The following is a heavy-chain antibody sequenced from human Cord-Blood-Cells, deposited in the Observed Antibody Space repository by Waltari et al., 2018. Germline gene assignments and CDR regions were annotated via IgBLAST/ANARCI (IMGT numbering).Heavy chain of an antibody. CDR2: IYHSGST. V-gene: IGHV4-38-2*02. D-gene: IGHD3-3*01. CDR3: ASTGVITYYDFGSGYYFDY. Sequence: QVQLQESGPGLVKPSETLSLPCTVSGYSITSGYSWGWIRPPPGKGLEWIGSIYHSGSTYYNPSLKSRVTISVDTSKNQFSLKLSSVTAADTAVYYCASTGVITYYDFGSGYYFDYWGQGTLVTVSS. CDR1: GYSITSGYS. J-gene: IGHJ4*02.